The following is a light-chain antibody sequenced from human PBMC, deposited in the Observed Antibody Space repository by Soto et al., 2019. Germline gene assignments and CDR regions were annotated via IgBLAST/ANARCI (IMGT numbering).Light chain of an antibody. Sequence: QSALTQPASVSGSPGQSITISCTGTSSDVGSYDLVSWYQQHPGEAPKLMIYEGSKRPSGVSNRFSGSKSGNTASLTISGLQAEDEVDYYCCSYAGRSSYVFGTGTKLTVL. CDR1: SSDVGSYDL. V-gene: IGLV2-23*01. CDR2: EGS. CDR3: CSYAGRSSYV. J-gene: IGLJ1*01.